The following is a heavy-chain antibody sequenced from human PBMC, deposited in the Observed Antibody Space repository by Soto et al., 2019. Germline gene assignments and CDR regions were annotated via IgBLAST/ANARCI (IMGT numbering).Heavy chain of an antibody. V-gene: IGHV3-74*01. CDR3: ARESSGTYYVDY. D-gene: IGHD1-26*01. CDR1: GFTFSGNW. Sequence: EVQLVESGGGLVQAGGSLRLSCAASGFTFSGNWMHWVRQAPGKGLVWVSRINTAGTTTTYADAVKGRFSMSRDNAKKPLYLQMNSLTAEDTAVYYCARESSGTYYVDYWGQGTLVTVSS. J-gene: IGHJ4*02. CDR2: INTAGTTT.